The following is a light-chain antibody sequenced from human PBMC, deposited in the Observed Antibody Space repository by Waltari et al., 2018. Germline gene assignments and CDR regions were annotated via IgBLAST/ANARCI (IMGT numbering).Light chain of an antibody. CDR1: TVAVVVYTY. CDR2: EVT. CDR3: TSYAGSNNYV. J-gene: IGLJ1*01. V-gene: IGLV2-8*01. Sequence: QSALTQPPSASGSPGRSSPSSSPGPTVAVVVYTYVSWYQQHPGKVPKVIIYEVTKRPSGVPDRFSGSKSGNTASLTVSGLQAEDEADYYCTSYAGSNNYVFGTGTKVTVL.